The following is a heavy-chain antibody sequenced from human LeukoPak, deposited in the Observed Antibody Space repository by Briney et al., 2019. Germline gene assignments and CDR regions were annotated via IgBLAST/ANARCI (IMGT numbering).Heavy chain of an antibody. V-gene: IGHV4-38-2*01. D-gene: IGHD4-17*01. CDR1: GYSISSGYY. CDR2: IYHSGST. CDR3: ASKGDYDGYAFDY. J-gene: IGHJ4*02. Sequence: PSETLSLTCAVSGYSISSGYYWGWIRQPPGKGLEWIGSIYHSGSTYYNPSLKSRVTISVDTSKNQFSLKLSSVTAADTAVYYCASKGDYDGYAFDYWGQGTLVTVSS.